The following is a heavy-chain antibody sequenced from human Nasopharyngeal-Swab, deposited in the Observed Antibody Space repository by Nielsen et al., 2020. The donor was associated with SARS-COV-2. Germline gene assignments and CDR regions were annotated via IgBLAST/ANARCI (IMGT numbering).Heavy chain of an antibody. CDR2: IGTAGDT. D-gene: IGHD3-10*01. Sequence: GGSLRLSCAASGFTFSSYDMHWVRQATGKGLEWVSAIGTAGDTYYPGSVKSRFTISRENAKNSLYLQMNSLRAGDTAVYYCARAYYGSGSYYKPFINYYYYYGMDVWGQGTTVTVSS. CDR3: ARAYYGSGSYYKPFINYYYYYGMDV. J-gene: IGHJ6*02. CDR1: GFTFSSYD. V-gene: IGHV3-13*01.